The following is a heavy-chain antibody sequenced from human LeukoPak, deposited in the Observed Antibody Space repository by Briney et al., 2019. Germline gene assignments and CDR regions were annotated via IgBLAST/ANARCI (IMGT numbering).Heavy chain of an antibody. CDR2: IRFDESNK. J-gene: IGHJ4*02. CDR1: AFTFSDYG. D-gene: IGHD3-22*01. Sequence: GGSLRLSCAASAFTFSDYGMHWVRQAPGKGLEWVAFIRFDESNKYYADSVKGRFTISRDNSKNTLYLQMNSLRAEDTAVYYCARSPPYYDRRFFDYWGQGTLVTVSS. CDR3: ARSPPYYDRRFFDY. V-gene: IGHV3-30*02.